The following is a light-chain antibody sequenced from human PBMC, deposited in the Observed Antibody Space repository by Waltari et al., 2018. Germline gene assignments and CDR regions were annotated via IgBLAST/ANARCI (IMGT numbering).Light chain of an antibody. CDR2: DVT. V-gene: IGLV2-11*01. Sequence: NTHHPGKAPTLIMYDVTERPSGVPDRFSGSRSGDTASLTISGLQAEDEADYYCCSYAGSDTWVFGGGTKLTVL. J-gene: IGLJ3*02. CDR3: CSYAGSDTWV.